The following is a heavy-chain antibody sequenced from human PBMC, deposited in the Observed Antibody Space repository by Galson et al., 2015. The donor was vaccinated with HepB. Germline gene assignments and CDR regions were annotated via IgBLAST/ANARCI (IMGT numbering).Heavy chain of an antibody. J-gene: IGHJ4*02. Sequence: SLRLSCAASGFILSDFYMTWIRHGPGKGLECVSYINSDGGPIYYADSVKGRFTISRDNARNSLFLQMNSLRAEDTAVYYCARYGTSWSLDQWGQGALVTVSS. CDR1: GFILSDFY. D-gene: IGHD6-13*01. V-gene: IGHV3-11*01. CDR2: INSDGGPI. CDR3: ARYGTSWSLDQ.